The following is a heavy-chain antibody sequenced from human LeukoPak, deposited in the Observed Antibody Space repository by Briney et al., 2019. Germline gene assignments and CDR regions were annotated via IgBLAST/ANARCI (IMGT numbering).Heavy chain of an antibody. CDR3: ARGASTLRYFDWLLYDY. CDR2: VNHSGST. V-gene: IGHV4-34*01. J-gene: IGHJ4*02. D-gene: IGHD3-9*01. Sequence: SETLSLTCAVYGGSFSGYYWSWIRQPPGKGLEWIGEVNHSGSTNYNPSLKSRVTISVDTSKNQFSLKLSSVTAADTAVYYCARGASTLRYFDWLLYDYWGQGTLVTVSS. CDR1: GGSFSGYY.